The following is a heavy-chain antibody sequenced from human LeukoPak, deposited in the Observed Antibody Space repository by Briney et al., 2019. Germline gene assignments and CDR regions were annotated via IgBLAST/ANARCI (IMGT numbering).Heavy chain of an antibody. CDR3: AKRAGDSSSWYYFDY. Sequence: GGSLRLSCAASGFTFSSYAMSWVRQAPGKGLEWVSAISGRGGSTYYAGSVKGRFTISRDNSKNTLCRQMNSLRAEDTAVYYCAKRAGDSSSWYYFDYWGQGTLVTVSS. D-gene: IGHD6-13*01. CDR2: ISGRGGST. V-gene: IGHV3-23*01. CDR1: GFTFSSYA. J-gene: IGHJ4*02.